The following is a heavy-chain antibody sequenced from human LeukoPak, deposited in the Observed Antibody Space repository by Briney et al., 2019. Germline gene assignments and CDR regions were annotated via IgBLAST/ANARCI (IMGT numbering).Heavy chain of an antibody. CDR1: GYTFTNYD. J-gene: IGHJ4*02. CDR2: MNSNSGNT. D-gene: IGHD3-10*01. Sequence: ASVKVSCKASGYTFTNYDTMWVRQATGQGPEWMGWMNSNSGNTGYAQKFQGRVTMTRDTSITTAYMELHSLTSEDTAVYYCARGRGGTVVRGYLDYWGQGTLVTVSS. V-gene: IGHV1-8*01. CDR3: ARGRGGTVVRGYLDY.